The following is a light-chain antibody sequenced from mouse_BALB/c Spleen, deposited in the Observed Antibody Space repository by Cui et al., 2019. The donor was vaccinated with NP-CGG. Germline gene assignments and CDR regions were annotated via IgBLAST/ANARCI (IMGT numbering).Light chain of an antibody. V-gene: IGLV1*01. Sequence: QALLTQESVLTTSPGETVTLTCRSSTGAVTTSNYANWVQEKPDHLFTGLIGGTNNRAPGVPARFSGSLIGDKAARTITGAQIEDEATYFCALWYSNHWVFGGGTKLTVL. CDR2: GTN. CDR1: TGAVTTSNY. CDR3: ALWYSNHWV. J-gene: IGLJ1*01.